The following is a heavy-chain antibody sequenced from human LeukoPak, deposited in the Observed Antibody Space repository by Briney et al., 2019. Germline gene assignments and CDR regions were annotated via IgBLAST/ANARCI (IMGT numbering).Heavy chain of an antibody. D-gene: IGHD1-26*01. J-gene: IGHJ4*02. CDR2: LYSDDTT. V-gene: IGHV3-53*01. Sequence: PGGSLRLSCAASGFIVNSNYMNWVRQAPGKGLEWVSVLYSDDTTYYADSVKGRFTISRDNSKNTLYLQMNNPRAEDTAVYYCARGGGYYAIDYWGQGTLVTVSS. CDR1: GFIVNSNY. CDR3: ARGGGYYAIDY.